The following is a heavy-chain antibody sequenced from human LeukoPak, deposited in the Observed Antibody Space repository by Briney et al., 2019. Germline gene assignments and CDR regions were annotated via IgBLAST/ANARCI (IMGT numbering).Heavy chain of an antibody. CDR2: ISGSGGST. CDR1: GFTFSSYA. V-gene: IGHV3-23*01. Sequence: GGSLRLSCAASGFTFSSYAMNWVRQAPGKGLEWVSSISGSGGSTYYTDSVKGRFTISRDSSKNTLYLQMNSLRAEDTAVYYCAKSSGYCYPFDYWGQGTLVTVSS. D-gene: IGHD3-22*01. CDR3: AKSSGYCYPFDY. J-gene: IGHJ4*02.